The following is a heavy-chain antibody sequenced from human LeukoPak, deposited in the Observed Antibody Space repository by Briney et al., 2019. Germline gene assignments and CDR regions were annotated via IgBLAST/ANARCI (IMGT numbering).Heavy chain of an antibody. J-gene: IGHJ4*02. CDR1: GYTFTSYG. Sequence: ASVKVSCKASGYTFTSYGISWVRQAPGQGLEWMGGIIPIFGTANYAQKFQGRVTITADESTSTAYMELSSLGSEDTAVYYCARELPGDFDYWGQGTLVTVSS. V-gene: IGHV1-69*13. CDR2: IIPIFGTA. D-gene: IGHD3-10*01. CDR3: ARELPGDFDY.